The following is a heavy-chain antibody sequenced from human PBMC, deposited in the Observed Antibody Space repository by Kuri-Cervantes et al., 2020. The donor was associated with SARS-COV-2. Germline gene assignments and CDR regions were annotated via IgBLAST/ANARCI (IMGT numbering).Heavy chain of an antibody. CDR3: ARVRDDFWSGHLFDL. CDR2: IIPIFGTA. Sequence: SVKVSCKASGGTFSSYAISWVRQAPGQGLEWMGGIIPIFGTANYAQKFQGRVTITTDESTSTAYMELSSLRSEDTAVYYCARVRDDFWSGHLFDLWGRGTPVTVSS. D-gene: IGHD3-3*01. J-gene: IGHJ2*01. CDR1: GGTFSSYA. V-gene: IGHV1-69*05.